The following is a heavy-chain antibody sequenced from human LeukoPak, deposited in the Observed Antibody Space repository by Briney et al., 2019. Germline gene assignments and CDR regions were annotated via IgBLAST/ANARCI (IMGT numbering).Heavy chain of an antibody. CDR1: GGSFSGYY. Sequence: SETLSLTCAVYGGSFSGYYWSWIRQPPGKGPEWIGEINHSGSTNYNPSLKSRVTISVDTSKNQFSLKLSSVTAADTAVYYCARTERWFDPWGQGTLVTVSS. D-gene: IGHD6-25*01. CDR2: INHSGST. V-gene: IGHV4-34*01. J-gene: IGHJ5*02. CDR3: ARTERWFDP.